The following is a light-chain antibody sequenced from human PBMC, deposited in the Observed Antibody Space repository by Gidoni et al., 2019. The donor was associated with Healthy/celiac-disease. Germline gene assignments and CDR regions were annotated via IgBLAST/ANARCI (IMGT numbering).Light chain of an antibody. J-gene: IGLJ2*01. V-gene: IGLV3-1*01. CDR1: KLGDKY. Sequence: SDELTQPPSGSVSPGQTASITCSGDKLGDKYACWYQQKPGQSPVLVIYQDSKRPSGIPERFSGSNSGNTATLTISGTQAMDEADYYCQAWDSSTAVFGGGTKLTVL. CDR3: QAWDSSTAV. CDR2: QDS.